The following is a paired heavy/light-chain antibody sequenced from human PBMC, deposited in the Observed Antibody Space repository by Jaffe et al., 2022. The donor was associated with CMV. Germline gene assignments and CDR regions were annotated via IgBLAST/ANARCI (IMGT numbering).Heavy chain of an antibody. Sequence: QVQLQESGPGLVKPSETLSLTCTVSGGSISSYYWSWIRQPPGKGLEWIGYIYYSGTTNYNPSLKSRVTISVDTSENQFSLKLNSVTAADTAIYYCAGGAQWLAFDYWGRGTLVTVSS. D-gene: IGHD6-19*01. CDR1: GGSISSYY. J-gene: IGHJ4*02. CDR3: AGGAQWLAFDY. CDR2: IYYSGTT. V-gene: IGHV4-59*01.
Light chain of an antibody. CDR2: VAS. Sequence: EIVMTQSPATLSVSPGERATLSCRASQSVGSNLAWYQQKPGQAPRLLMYVASTRATGIPARFSGSGSGTEFTLTINSLQSEDSAVYYCQQYSSWPLTFGGGTKVEIK. J-gene: IGKJ4*01. CDR1: QSVGSN. CDR3: QQYSSWPLT. V-gene: IGKV3-15*01.